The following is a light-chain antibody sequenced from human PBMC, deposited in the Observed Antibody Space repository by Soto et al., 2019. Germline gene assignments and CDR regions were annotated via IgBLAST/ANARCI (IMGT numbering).Light chain of an antibody. CDR1: QSVTTR. Sequence: IVLTPSPGTLSLSPGERGTLSRRASQSVTTRLAWYQHKPGQAPTLLMSGASNRASGVPVRFSGSGSGTDFTLTITRLEPEDFALYYCQQYGGSPITFGLGTRLEI. V-gene: IGKV3-20*01. CDR2: GAS. CDR3: QQYGGSPIT. J-gene: IGKJ5*01.